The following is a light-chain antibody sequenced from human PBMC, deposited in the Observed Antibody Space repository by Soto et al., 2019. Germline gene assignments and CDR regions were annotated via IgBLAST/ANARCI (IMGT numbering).Light chain of an antibody. CDR1: SSNIGGYT. CDR3: SAWDDVLSVVG. V-gene: IGLV1-44*01. Sequence: QSVLTQPPSASGTPRQRVTISCSGSSSNIGGYTVNWYQQLPGTAPKLLIYNNNQRPSGVPDRFSASKSGTSASLAISGLRSEDEADYHCSAWDDVLSVVGFGGGTKVTVL. CDR2: NNN. J-gene: IGLJ2*01.